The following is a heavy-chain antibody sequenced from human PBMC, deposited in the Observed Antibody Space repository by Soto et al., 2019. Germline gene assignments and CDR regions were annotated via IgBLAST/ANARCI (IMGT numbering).Heavy chain of an antibody. CDR2: IGGNGGDT. CDR3: AKDQFKANGQFDAFDV. Sequence: EVQLLESGGGLVQPGGSLRLSCVASRFTFSDYAMSWVRQAPGKGLEWVSAIGGNGGDTHYTDSVKGRFTISRDNSKNTLYLQMNSLRPEDTAMYYCAKDQFKANGQFDAFDVWGQGTVVTVSS. CDR1: RFTFSDYA. V-gene: IGHV3-23*01. J-gene: IGHJ3*01. D-gene: IGHD2-8*01.